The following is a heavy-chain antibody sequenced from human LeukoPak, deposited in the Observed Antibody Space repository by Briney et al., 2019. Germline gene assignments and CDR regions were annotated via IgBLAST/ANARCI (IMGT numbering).Heavy chain of an antibody. CDR2: INPNSGGT. Sequence: ASVKVSCKASGYTFTGYYMHWVRQAPGQGLEWMGWINPNSGGTNYAQKFQGRITMTRDTSISTAYMELSKLRSDDTAVYYCARGWLWFGEYYFDYWGQGTLVTVSS. J-gene: IGHJ4*02. D-gene: IGHD3-10*01. V-gene: IGHV1-2*02. CDR3: ARGWLWFGEYYFDY. CDR1: GYTFTGYY.